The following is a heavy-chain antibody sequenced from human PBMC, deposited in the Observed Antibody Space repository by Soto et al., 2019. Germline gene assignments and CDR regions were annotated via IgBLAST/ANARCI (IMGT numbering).Heavy chain of an antibody. J-gene: IGHJ4*02. V-gene: IGHV3-23*01. CDR3: AKLDGVVVVAATLSY. CDR1: GFTFSSYA. D-gene: IGHD2-15*01. CDR2: ISGSGGST. Sequence: GGSLRLSCAASGFTFSSYAMSWVRQAPGKGLEWVSAISGSGGSTYYADSVKGRFTISRDKPKNTLYLQMNSLRAEDTAVYYCAKLDGVVVVAATLSYWGQGTLVTVSS.